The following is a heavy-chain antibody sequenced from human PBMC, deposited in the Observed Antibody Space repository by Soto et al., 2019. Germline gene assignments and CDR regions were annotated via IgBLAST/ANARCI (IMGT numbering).Heavy chain of an antibody. Sequence: QITLKESGPTLVKPTQTLTLTCTFSGFSLTTSAEGVGWVRQPPGKALEWLALIYWDDDKRYSPFLKSRLTITKDTSKNQVVLTMTNMGPEDTDTYYCAHRPDGSGYILAYWGQGILVSVSS. CDR1: GFSLTTSAEG. V-gene: IGHV2-5*02. D-gene: IGHD3-10*01. J-gene: IGHJ4*02. CDR2: IYWDDDK. CDR3: AHRPDGSGYILAY.